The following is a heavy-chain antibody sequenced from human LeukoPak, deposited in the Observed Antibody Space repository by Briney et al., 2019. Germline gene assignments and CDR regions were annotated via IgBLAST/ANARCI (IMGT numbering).Heavy chain of an antibody. CDR3: ASLGGVIPRTRWLRPLDY. J-gene: IGHJ4*02. D-gene: IGHD3-3*01. Sequence: PGGSLRLSCAASGFTFNSYAMTWVRQAPGKGLEWVSAISGSGGSTYYADSVKGRFTISRDNSKNTLYLQMNSLRAEDTAVYYCASLGGVIPRTRWLRPLDYWGQGTLVTVSS. CDR2: ISGSGGST. V-gene: IGHV3-23*01. CDR1: GFTFNSYA.